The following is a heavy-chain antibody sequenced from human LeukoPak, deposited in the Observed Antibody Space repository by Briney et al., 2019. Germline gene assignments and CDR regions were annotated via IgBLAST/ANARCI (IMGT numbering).Heavy chain of an antibody. V-gene: IGHV4-39*01. Sequence: SETLSLTCTVSGGSISSSSYYWGWLRQPPGKGLEWIGSIYYSGSTYYNTSLKSRVTISVDTSKNQFSLRLSSVTAADTAVYYCARYTCTGGSCYYSYYYYLDVWGKGTTVTVSS. CDR1: GGSISSSSYY. D-gene: IGHD2-15*01. J-gene: IGHJ6*03. CDR3: ARYTCTGGSCYYSYYYYLDV. CDR2: IYYSGST.